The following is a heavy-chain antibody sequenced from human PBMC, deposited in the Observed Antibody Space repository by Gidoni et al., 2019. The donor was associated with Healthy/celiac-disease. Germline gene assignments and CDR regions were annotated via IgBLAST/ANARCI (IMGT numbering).Heavy chain of an antibody. Sequence: EVQLLESGGGLVQPGGSLRLSCAASGFTFSSYAMSWLRQAPGKGLEWVSAISGSGGSTYYADSVKGRFTISRDNSKNTLYLQMNSLRAEDTAVYYCAKMGLYGDHRTLDYWGQGTLVTVSS. D-gene: IGHD4-17*01. J-gene: IGHJ4*02. CDR2: ISGSGGST. CDR3: AKMGLYGDHRTLDY. CDR1: GFTFSSYA. V-gene: IGHV3-23*01.